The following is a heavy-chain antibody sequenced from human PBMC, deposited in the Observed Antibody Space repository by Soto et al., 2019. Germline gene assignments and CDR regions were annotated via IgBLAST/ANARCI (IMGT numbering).Heavy chain of an antibody. J-gene: IGHJ6*02. D-gene: IGHD2-15*01. CDR2: IIPIFGTA. Sequence: GVSVKVSCKASGGTFSSYAISWVRQAPGQGLEWMGGIIPIFGTANYAQKFQGRVTITADESTSTAYMELSSLRSEDTAVYYCARAYRFGGVTTYYYYYGMDVWGQGTTVIVSS. CDR3: ARAYRFGGVTTYYYYYGMDV. CDR1: GGTFSSYA. V-gene: IGHV1-69*13.